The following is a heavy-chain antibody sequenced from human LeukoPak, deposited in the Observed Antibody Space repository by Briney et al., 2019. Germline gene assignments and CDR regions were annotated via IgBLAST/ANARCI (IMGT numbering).Heavy chain of an antibody. CDR3: ARFMTTVTLFDY. V-gene: IGHV1-3*01. CDR1: GYTFTSYA. D-gene: IGHD4-17*01. J-gene: IGHJ4*02. CDR2: INAGNGNT. Sequence: ASVEVSCKASGYTFTSYAMHWVRQAPGQRLEWMGWINAGNGNTKYSQKFQGRVTITRDTSASTAYMELSSLRSEDTAVYYCARFMTTVTLFDYWGQGTLVTVS.